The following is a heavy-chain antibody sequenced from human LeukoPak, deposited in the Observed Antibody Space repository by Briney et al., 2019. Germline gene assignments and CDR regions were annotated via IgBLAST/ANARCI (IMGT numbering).Heavy chain of an antibody. D-gene: IGHD3-22*01. J-gene: IGHJ3*02. Sequence: GGSLRLSCAASRFTFSDHYMDWVRQAPGKGLEWVAGIRTRAKGYTTLYAPSVRDRFSISRDDSTNSVYLQMNSLKTEDTAVYFCARVGDYYDTRGFSSDAFDIWGLGTMVTVAS. CDR3: ARVGDYYDTRGFSSDAFDI. CDR1: RFTFSDHY. CDR2: IRTRAKGYTT. V-gene: IGHV3-72*01.